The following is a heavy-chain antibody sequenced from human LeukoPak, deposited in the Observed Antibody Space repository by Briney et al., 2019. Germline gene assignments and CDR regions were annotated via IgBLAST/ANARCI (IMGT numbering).Heavy chain of an antibody. CDR3: ARGGGNYYGMDV. Sequence: VASVKVSCMASGYTFTGYYMHWVRQAPGQGVEWMGWINPNSGGTNYAQKLQGGVTMTRDTSIRTACMELSMRRSRDTGLYYCARGGGNYYGMDVWGQGTTVTVSS. J-gene: IGHJ6*02. CDR2: INPNSGGT. V-gene: IGHV1-2*02. CDR1: GYTFTGYY. D-gene: IGHD3-10*01.